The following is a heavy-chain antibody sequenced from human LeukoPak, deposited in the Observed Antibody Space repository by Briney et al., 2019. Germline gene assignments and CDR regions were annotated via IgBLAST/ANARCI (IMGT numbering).Heavy chain of an antibody. J-gene: IGHJ4*02. Sequence: GGSLRLSCAASGFTFSSYAMSWVRQAPGKELERVSAISGSGGSTYYADSVKGRFTISRDNSKNTLYLQMNSLRAEDTAVYYCRSMVRGVIPTYYFDYWGQGTLVTVSS. D-gene: IGHD3-10*01. V-gene: IGHV3-23*01. CDR2: ISGSGGST. CDR3: RSMVRGVIPTYYFDY. CDR1: GFTFSSYA.